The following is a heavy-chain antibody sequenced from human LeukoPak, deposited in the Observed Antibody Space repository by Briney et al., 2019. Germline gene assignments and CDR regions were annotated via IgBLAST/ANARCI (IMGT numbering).Heavy chain of an antibody. CDR2: IRSKAYGGTT. V-gene: IGHV3-49*03. J-gene: IGHJ4*02. Sequence: GGFLRLSCTASGFTFGDYAMSWFRQAPGKGLEWVGFIRSKAYGGTTEYAASVKGRFTISRDDSKSIAYLQMNSLKTEDTAVYYCARDRESSSSWLLDYWGQGTLVTVSS. CDR1: GFTFGDYA. CDR3: ARDRESSSSWLLDY. D-gene: IGHD6-13*01.